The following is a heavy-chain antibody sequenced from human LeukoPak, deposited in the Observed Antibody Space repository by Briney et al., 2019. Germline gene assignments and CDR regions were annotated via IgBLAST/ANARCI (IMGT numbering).Heavy chain of an antibody. CDR1: GFTFGDYA. J-gene: IGHJ6*03. Sequence: GGSLRLSCTASGFTFGDYAMSWVRQAPGKGLEWVGFIRSKAYGGTTEYAASVKGRFTISRDDSKSIAYLQMNSLKTEDTAVYYCTRVTAFWSGYYQEDYYYYMDVWGKGTTVTVSS. CDR3: TRVTAFWSGYYQEDYYYYMDV. V-gene: IGHV3-49*04. CDR2: IRSKAYGGTT. D-gene: IGHD3-3*01.